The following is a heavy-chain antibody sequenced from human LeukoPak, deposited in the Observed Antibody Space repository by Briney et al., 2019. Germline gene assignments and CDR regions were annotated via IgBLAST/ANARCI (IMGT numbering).Heavy chain of an antibody. CDR2: INSDGSST. CDR1: GFTFRDYW. CDR3: ARVRSGSSAGNYGMDV. Sequence: GGSLRLSCAASGFTFRDYWLHWVRQAPGKGLVWVSRINSDGSSTTYADSVKGRFTISRDIAKNTLYLQMKSLRAEDTAVYFCARVRSGSSAGNYGMDVWGQGTTVTVSS. V-gene: IGHV3-74*01. J-gene: IGHJ6*02. D-gene: IGHD1-26*01.